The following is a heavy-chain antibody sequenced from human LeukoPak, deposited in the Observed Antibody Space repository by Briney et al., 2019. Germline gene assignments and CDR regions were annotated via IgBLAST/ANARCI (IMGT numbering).Heavy chain of an antibody. CDR2: ISSSSSYI. CDR1: GFTFSSDS. V-gene: IGHV3-21*01. D-gene: IGHD2-15*01. Sequence: GGSLRLSCAASGFTFSSDSMNWVRQAPGKGLEWVSSISSSSSYIYYADSVKGRFTISRDNAKNSLYLQMNSLRAEDTAVYYCARDPVVAAYYYYMDVWGKGTTVTVSS. J-gene: IGHJ6*03. CDR3: ARDPVVAAYYYYMDV.